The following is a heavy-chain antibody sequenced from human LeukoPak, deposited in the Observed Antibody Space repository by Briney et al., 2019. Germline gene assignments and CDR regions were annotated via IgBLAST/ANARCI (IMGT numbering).Heavy chain of an antibody. Sequence: QPGGSLRLSCAASGFTFSSYAMSWVRQAPGKGLEWVSSISSSGGSTYYADSVKGRFTISRDDSKNTLYLQMNSLRVEDTAVYYCAKADPVAARPAPNLPFDYWGQGTLVTVSS. V-gene: IGHV3-23*01. CDR3: AKADPVAARPAPNLPFDY. J-gene: IGHJ4*02. D-gene: IGHD6-6*01. CDR2: ISSSGGST. CDR1: GFTFSSYA.